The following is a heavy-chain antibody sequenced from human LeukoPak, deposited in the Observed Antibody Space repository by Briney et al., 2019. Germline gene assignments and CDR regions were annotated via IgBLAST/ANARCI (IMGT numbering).Heavy chain of an antibody. J-gene: IGHJ4*02. D-gene: IGHD4-23*01. CDR3: GRHQLRHPLDY. Sequence: PSETLSLTCTVSGGSISSGDYFWSWIRQPPGKGLEYIGYISYSGSTYYNPSLKSRVTISEDTSKNEFSLKLGSVTAADTAVYFCGRHQLRHPLDYWGQGSLVTVSS. CDR2: ISYSGST. CDR1: GGSISSGDYF. V-gene: IGHV4-30-4*08.